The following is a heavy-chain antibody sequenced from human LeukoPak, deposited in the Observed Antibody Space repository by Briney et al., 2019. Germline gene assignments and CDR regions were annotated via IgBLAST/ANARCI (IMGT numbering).Heavy chain of an antibody. CDR3: ARVSYYYDSSGYWMGSVYYYYMDV. CDR2: IYSGGST. D-gene: IGHD3-22*01. Sequence: GGSLRLSCAASGFTVSSNYMSWVRQAPGKGLEWVSVIYSGGSTYYADSVKGRFTISRDNSKNTLYLQMNSLRAEDTAVYYCARVSYYYDSSGYWMGSVYYYYMDVWGKGTTVTISS. J-gene: IGHJ6*03. V-gene: IGHV3-53*01. CDR1: GFTVSSNY.